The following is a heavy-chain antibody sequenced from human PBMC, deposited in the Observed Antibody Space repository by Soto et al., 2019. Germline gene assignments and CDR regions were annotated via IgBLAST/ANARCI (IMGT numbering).Heavy chain of an antibody. Sequence: EVQLLESGGGLVQPGGSLRLSCAASGFTFSSYAMSWVRQTPGKGLEWVSGVLGSGGSTFYADSVKGRFTISRDNSKNTLYVQMNSLRAEDTAISYYARKGPPRDAFDIWGQGTMVTVSS. J-gene: IGHJ3*02. V-gene: IGHV3-23*01. CDR3: ARKGPPRDAFDI. CDR1: GFTFSSYA. CDR2: VLGSGGST.